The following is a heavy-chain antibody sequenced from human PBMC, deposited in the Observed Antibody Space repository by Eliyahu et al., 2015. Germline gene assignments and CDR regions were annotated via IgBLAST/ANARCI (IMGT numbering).Heavy chain of an antibody. V-gene: IGHV3-23*01. Sequence: EVQLLESGGGLVQPGGSLRLSXAASGFTFXSYAMXWVRQAPGKGLEWVSAISGSGGSTYYADSVKGRFTISRDNSKNTLYLQMNSLRAEDTAVYYCAKDWWELPGWFDPWGQGTLVTVSS. CDR2: ISGSGGST. D-gene: IGHD1-26*01. J-gene: IGHJ5*02. CDR1: GFTFXSYA. CDR3: AKDWWELPGWFDP.